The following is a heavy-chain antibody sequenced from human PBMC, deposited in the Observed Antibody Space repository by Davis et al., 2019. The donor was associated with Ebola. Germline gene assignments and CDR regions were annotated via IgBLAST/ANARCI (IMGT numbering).Heavy chain of an antibody. Sequence: GESLKISCAASGFSFSRYWMSWVRQTPGKGLEWVASIKHDGNEKYYVDSMKGRFTISRDNGKNSLYLQMNSLRAEDTAVYYCARSSASLDHWGQGTLVTVSS. CDR2: IKHDGNEK. V-gene: IGHV3-7*03. CDR3: ARSSASLDH. J-gene: IGHJ4*02. D-gene: IGHD2-2*01. CDR1: GFSFSRYW.